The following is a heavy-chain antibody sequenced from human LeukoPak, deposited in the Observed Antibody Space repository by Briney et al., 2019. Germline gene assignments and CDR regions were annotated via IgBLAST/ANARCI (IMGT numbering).Heavy chain of an antibody. V-gene: IGHV3-23*01. Sequence: GGSLRLSCAASGFTFSTYAMSWVRQAPGKGLEWVAGINADDGRTYYADSVKGRFTISRDNSKNTVHLQMNRLRAEDTAVYYCARDGDYGGNPVWGQGTLVTVSS. D-gene: IGHD4-23*01. J-gene: IGHJ4*02. CDR1: GFTFSTYA. CDR2: INADDGRT. CDR3: ARDGDYGGNPV.